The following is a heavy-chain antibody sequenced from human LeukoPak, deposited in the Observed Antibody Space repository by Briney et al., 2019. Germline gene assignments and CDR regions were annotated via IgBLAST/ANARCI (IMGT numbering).Heavy chain of an antibody. CDR1: GFTFSSYA. V-gene: IGHV3-23*01. CDR3: AKSLVVVPAANPRAYFDY. J-gene: IGHJ4*02. CDR2: ISGSGGST. Sequence: GGSLRLSCAASGFTFSSYAMCWVRQAPGKGLEWVSAISGSGGSTYYADSVKGRFTISRDNSKNTLYLQMNSLRAEDTAVYYCAKSLVVVPAANPRAYFDYWGQGTLVTVSS. D-gene: IGHD2-2*01.